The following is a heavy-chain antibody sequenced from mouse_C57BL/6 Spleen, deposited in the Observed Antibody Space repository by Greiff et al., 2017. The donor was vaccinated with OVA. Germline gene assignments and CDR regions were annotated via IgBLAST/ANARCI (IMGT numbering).Heavy chain of an antibody. CDR1: GFTFSDSW. Sequence: EVMLVESGGGLVQPGGSMKLSCAASGFTFSDSWMDWVRQSPEKGLEWVAEIRKKANNHATDYAESVKGRFTISRDDSKSSVYLQMNSLRAEDTGIYYCAMSILLRYAMDYWGQGTSVTVSS. CDR2: IRKKANNHAT. V-gene: IGHV6-6*01. J-gene: IGHJ4*01. CDR3: AMSILLRYAMDY. D-gene: IGHD1-1*01.